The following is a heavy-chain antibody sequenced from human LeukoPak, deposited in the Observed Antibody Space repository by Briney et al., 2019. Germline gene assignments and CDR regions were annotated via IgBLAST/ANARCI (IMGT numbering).Heavy chain of an antibody. J-gene: IGHJ5*02. CDR3: ARATHTSFWFDP. CDR2: IKQDGNDK. Sequence: PGGSLRLSCAASGFTFSSYWMSWVRQAPGKGLEWVANIKQDGNDKYYVDSVKGRFTISRDDAKNSLYLQMNSLRAEDTAVYYCARATHTSFWFDPWGQGILVTVSS. D-gene: IGHD2-2*01. V-gene: IGHV3-7*01. CDR1: GFTFSSYW.